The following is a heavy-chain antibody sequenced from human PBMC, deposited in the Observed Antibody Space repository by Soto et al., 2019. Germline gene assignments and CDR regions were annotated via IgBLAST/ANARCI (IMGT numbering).Heavy chain of an antibody. D-gene: IGHD1-1*01. J-gene: IGHJ6*02. CDR1: GFTFTSYA. CDR3: ARDSNDYGMDV. V-gene: IGHV3-30-3*01. Sequence: QVQLVESGGGVVQPGRSLRLSCAASGFTFTSYALHWVRQAPGKGLEWVALISYDGSNKYYADSVKGRFTISRDNSKNTLYLQMNSLRAEDTAVCYCARDSNDYGMDVCGQGTTVNVSS. CDR2: ISYDGSNK.